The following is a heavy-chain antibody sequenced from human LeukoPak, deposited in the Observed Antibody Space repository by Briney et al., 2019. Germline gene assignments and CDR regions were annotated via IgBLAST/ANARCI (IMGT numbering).Heavy chain of an antibody. J-gene: IGHJ4*02. CDR1: GFSLSTSGVG. Sequence: SGPTLVNPTQTLTLTCTFSGFSLSTSGVGVGWIRQPPGKALEWLALIYWNDDKRYSPSLKSRLTITKDTSKNQVVLTMTNMDPVDTATYHCAHAIAYYYDSSGYLVGEVFDYWGQGTLVTVSS. V-gene: IGHV2-5*01. CDR3: AHAIAYYYDSSGYLVGEVFDY. CDR2: IYWNDDK. D-gene: IGHD3-22*01.